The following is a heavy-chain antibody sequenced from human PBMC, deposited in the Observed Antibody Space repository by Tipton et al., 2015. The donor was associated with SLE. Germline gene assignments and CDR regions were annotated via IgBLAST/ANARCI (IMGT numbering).Heavy chain of an antibody. V-gene: IGHV3-9*01. Sequence: QLVQTGGGLVQHGRSLRLSCAASGFTFDDFAMHWVRQAPGKGLEWVSGISWNSGYIGYADSVKGRFSISRDNAKNSLYRQMNSLRPEDTALYYCVKDRGPLQQLALDSWGQGTLVTVSS. J-gene: IGHJ5*01. CDR3: VKDRGPLQQLALDS. D-gene: IGHD6-13*01. CDR2: ISWNSGYI. CDR1: GFTFDDFA.